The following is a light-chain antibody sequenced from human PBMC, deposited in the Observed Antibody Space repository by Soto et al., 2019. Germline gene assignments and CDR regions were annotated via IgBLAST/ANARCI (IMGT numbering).Light chain of an antibody. CDR3: QQYDSSPVT. CDR1: QSVSSSY. J-gene: IGKJ1*01. Sequence: EIVLTQSPGTLSLSRGERATLSCRASQSVSSSYLAWYQQKPGQAPRLLIYGASSRATGIPDRFSGSGSGTDFTLTISRLEPEDFAVYYCQQYDSSPVTFGQGTKVEIK. CDR2: GAS. V-gene: IGKV3-20*01.